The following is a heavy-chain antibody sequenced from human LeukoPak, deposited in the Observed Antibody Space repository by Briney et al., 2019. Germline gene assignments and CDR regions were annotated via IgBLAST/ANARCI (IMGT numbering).Heavy chain of an antibody. D-gene: IGHD1-26*01. CDR2: IYTSGNA. V-gene: IGHV4-4*07. Sequence: SETLSLTCTVSGDSIINDYWSWIRQPAGKGLEWIGRIYTSGNANCSPSLKSRVTMSLDTSKNQFSLKLSSVTAADTAFYYCARENSGTYIFDCWGQGTLVTVSS. CDR3: ARENSGTYIFDC. J-gene: IGHJ4*02. CDR1: GDSIINDY.